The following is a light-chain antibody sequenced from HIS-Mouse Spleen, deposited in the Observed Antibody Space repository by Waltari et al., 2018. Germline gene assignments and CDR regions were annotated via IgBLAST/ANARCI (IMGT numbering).Light chain of an antibody. CDR3: QSADSSGTYVV. J-gene: IGLJ2*01. CDR1: ALPKKY. V-gene: IGLV3-25*03. CDR2: KDS. Sequence: SYELTQPPSVSVSPGQTARITCSGDALPKKYAYWYQQKPGQAPVRVIYKDSERPSGIPERFAGSRSGTTVTLTISGVQAEDEADYYCQSADSSGTYVVFGGGTKLTVL.